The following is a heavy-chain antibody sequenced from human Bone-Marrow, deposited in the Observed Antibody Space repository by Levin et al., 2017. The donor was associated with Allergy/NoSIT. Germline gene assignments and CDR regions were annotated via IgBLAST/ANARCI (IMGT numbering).Heavy chain of an antibody. CDR2: IKHDGGEE. Sequence: GESLKISCAASGFTFSNYWMGWVRQAPGKGLECVANIKHDGGEEYYVDSVKGRFTISRDNAKNSLHLQMNSLRAEDTAVYYCARATRGSSTSETWGQGTLVTVSS. J-gene: IGHJ5*02. CDR3: ARATRGSSTSET. D-gene: IGHD6-13*01. CDR1: GFTFSNYW. V-gene: IGHV3-7*01.